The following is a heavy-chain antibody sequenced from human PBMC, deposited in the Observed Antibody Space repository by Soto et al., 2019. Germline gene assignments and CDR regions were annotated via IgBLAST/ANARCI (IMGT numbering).Heavy chain of an antibody. V-gene: IGHV4-39*01. CDR1: GGSITSKNYH. CDR2: IFYTGST. D-gene: IGHD1-1*01. Sequence: SETLSLTCTVSGGSITSKNYHWGWIRQPPGKGLEWIGSIFYTGSTYYNPPLKSRVSISVDASTNQLSLTVHSVIAADTAVYYCAKLDWNDRTTANWVDPWGQGTLVTVSS. CDR3: AKLDWNDRTTANWVDP. J-gene: IGHJ5*02.